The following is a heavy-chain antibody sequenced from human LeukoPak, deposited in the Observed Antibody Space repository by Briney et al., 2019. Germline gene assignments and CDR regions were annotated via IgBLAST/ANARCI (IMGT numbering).Heavy chain of an antibody. D-gene: IGHD5-24*01. CDR1: GFTFSNSL. J-gene: IGHJ4*02. CDR3: ARDRDGYNN. V-gene: IGHV3-74*01. Sequence: PGGSLRLSCAASGFTFSNSLMHWVRQVPGKRLVWVARIDTDGSTTHYADSVKGRFTISRDNAKNTLYLQMNSLRAEDTAVYYCARDRDGYNNWGQGTLVTVSS. CDR2: IDTDGSTT.